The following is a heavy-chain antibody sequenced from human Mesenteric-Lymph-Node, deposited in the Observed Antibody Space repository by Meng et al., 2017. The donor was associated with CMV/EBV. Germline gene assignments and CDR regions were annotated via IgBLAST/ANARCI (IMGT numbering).Heavy chain of an antibody. D-gene: IGHD3-10*01. V-gene: IGHV3-7*03. CDR2: IKQDGSEK. CDR1: GFTFSSYW. Sequence: GGSLRLSCAASGFTFSSYWMSWVRQAPGKGLEWVANIKQDGSEKYYVDSVKGRFTISRDNAKHSLYLQMNSLRAEDTAVYYCARDGARPYYYYGMDVWGQGTTVTVSS. J-gene: IGHJ6*02. CDR3: ARDGARPYYYYGMDV.